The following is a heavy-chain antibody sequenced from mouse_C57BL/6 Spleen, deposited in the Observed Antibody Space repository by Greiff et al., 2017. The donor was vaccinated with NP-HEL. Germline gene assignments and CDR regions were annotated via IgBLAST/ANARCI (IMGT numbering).Heavy chain of an antibody. CDR3: ARLYGNGLFDY. CDR1: GFTFSDYG. V-gene: IGHV5-17*01. Sequence: EVNVVESGGGLLKPGGSLKLSCAASGFTFSDYGMHWVRQAPETGLEWVAYISSGSSTIYYADTVKGRFTISRDNAKNSLFLQMTSLRSEDTAMYYCARLYGNGLFDYWGQGTTLTVSS. CDR2: ISSGSSTI. D-gene: IGHD2-1*01. J-gene: IGHJ2*01.